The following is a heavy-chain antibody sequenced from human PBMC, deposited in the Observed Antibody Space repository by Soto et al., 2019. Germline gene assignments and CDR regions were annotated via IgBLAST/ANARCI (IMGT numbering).Heavy chain of an antibody. J-gene: IGHJ4*02. CDR1: GFTFSSYS. Sequence: PGGSLRLSCAASGFTFSSYSMDWVRQAPGKGLEWASSISDSGGYIYYADSVKGRFTISRANAKNSLFLQMDSLRVEDTAVYYCAREGGPGFGELLVWGQGALVTVSS. CDR3: AREGGPGFGELLV. CDR2: ISDSGGYI. V-gene: IGHV3-21*01. D-gene: IGHD3-10*01.